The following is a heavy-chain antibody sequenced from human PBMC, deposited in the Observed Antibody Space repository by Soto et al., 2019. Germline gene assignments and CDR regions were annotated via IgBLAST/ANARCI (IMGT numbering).Heavy chain of an antibody. J-gene: IGHJ3*02. D-gene: IGHD3-22*01. V-gene: IGHV4-30-4*01. CDR1: GGSISSGYYY. CDR2: IYYSGNT. CDR3: ARDEYYDSSGYVGAFDI. Sequence: SETLSLTCSVSGGSISSGYYYWSWIRQPPGKGLEWIGNIYYSGNTYYNPSLKSRLIISIDTSKNQFSLKVGSVTAADTAVYYCARDEYYDSSGYVGAFDIWGQGTMVTVSS.